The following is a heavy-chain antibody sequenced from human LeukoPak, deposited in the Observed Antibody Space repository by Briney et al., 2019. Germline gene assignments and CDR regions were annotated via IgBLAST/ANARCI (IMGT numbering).Heavy chain of an antibody. Sequence: PGGSLRLSCAASRFTFSSYSMNWVRQAPGKGLEWVSSISSSSSYIYYADSVKGRFTISRDNAKNSLYLQMNSLRAEDTAVYYCARGIAAAGTLIWGQGTMVTVSS. CDR3: ARGIAAAGTLI. CDR1: RFTFSSYS. J-gene: IGHJ3*02. D-gene: IGHD6-13*01. CDR2: ISSSSSYI. V-gene: IGHV3-21*01.